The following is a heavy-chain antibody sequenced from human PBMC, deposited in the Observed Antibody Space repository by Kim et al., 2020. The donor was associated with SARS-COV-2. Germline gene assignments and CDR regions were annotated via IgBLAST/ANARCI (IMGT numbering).Heavy chain of an antibody. J-gene: IGHJ4*02. CDR1: GFTFNNYA. Sequence: GGSLRLSCAASGFTFNNYAMHWVRQAPGKGLEWVAVISYDGSSKYYADSVKGRFTISRDNSKNTLYLQMNSLRLEDTAVYYCAKSFSGSYFGYDYWGQGTLVTVSS. D-gene: IGHD1-26*01. CDR3: AKSFSGSYFGYDY. V-gene: IGHV3-30*18. CDR2: ISYDGSSK.